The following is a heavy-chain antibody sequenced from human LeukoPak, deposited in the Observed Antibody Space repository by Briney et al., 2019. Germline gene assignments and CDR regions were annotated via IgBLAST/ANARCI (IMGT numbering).Heavy chain of an antibody. D-gene: IGHD2-8*01. CDR2: TYYRSKWYN. CDR1: GDSVSSNSTA. CDR3: AREPLGYCTNGVCYSFDY. J-gene: IGHJ4*02. Sequence: SQTLSLTCAISGDSVSSNSTAWNWIRQSPSRGLEWLGRTYYRSKWYNDYAVSVKSRITINPDTSKNQFSLQLNSVTPEDTAVYYCAREPLGYCTNGVCYSFDYWGQGTLVTVSS. V-gene: IGHV6-1*01.